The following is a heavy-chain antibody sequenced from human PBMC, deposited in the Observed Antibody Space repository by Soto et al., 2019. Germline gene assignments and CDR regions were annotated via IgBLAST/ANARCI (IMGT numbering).Heavy chain of an antibody. J-gene: IGHJ4*02. CDR2: ISGSGAST. D-gene: IGHD2-2*02. V-gene: IGHV3-23*01. CDR3: ARSGPYCSSISCYTAGFDY. CDR1: GFTFSSYV. Sequence: SGGSLRLSCGASGFTFSSYVMSWVRQAPGKGLEWVSGISGSGASTEYADSVKGRFTISRDNSKKTVYLQMNSLRAEDTAIYYCARSGPYCSSISCYTAGFDYWGQGTLVTVSS.